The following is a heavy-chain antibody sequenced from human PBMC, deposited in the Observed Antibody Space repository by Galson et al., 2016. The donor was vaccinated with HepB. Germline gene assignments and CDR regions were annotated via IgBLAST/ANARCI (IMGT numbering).Heavy chain of an antibody. V-gene: IGHV4-39*01. Sequence: SETLSLTCTVSGGSISSSSYYWGWIRQPPGKGLEWIGSIYYGGSTYYNPSLKSRVTISVDRSKNQFSLKVISVTAADTAMYYCAGLYSSSGSWLLRFDYWGQGNLVTVSS. D-gene: IGHD6-6*01. CDR1: GGSISSSSYY. CDR3: AGLYSSSGSWLLRFDY. J-gene: IGHJ4*02. CDR2: IYYGGST.